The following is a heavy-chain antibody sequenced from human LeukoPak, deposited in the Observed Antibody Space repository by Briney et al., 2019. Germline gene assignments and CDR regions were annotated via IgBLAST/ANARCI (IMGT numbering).Heavy chain of an antibody. J-gene: IGHJ6*03. D-gene: IGHD5-18*01. CDR2: IIPIFSTA. CDR1: GGTFSSYA. Sequence: SVKVSCKASGGTFSSYAISWVRQAPRQGLEWMGGIIPIFSTANYAQKFQGRVTITTDESTSTAYMELSSLRSEDTAVYYCARVNVEYSYGPPYYYYMDVWGKGTTVTVSS. CDR3: ARVNVEYSYGPPYYYYMDV. V-gene: IGHV1-69*05.